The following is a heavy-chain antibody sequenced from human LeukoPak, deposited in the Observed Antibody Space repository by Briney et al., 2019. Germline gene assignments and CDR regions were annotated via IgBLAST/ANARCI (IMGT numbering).Heavy chain of an antibody. CDR1: GGSFSGYY. CDR2: IYYSGST. Sequence: SETLSLTCAVCGGSFSGYYWGWIRQPPGKGLEWIGSIYYSGSTYYNPSLKSRVTVSVDTSKQQFSLRLSSVTAADTAVYYCARQQSTDAFDIWGQGTMVTVSS. D-gene: IGHD2-2*01. J-gene: IGHJ3*02. V-gene: IGHV4-39*01. CDR3: ARQQSTDAFDI.